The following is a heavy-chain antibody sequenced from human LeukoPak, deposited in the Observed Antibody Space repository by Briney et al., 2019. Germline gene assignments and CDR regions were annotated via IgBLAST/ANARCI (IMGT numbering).Heavy chain of an antibody. J-gene: IGHJ4*02. V-gene: IGHV4-38-2*01. CDR1: GYSISSGYY. D-gene: IGHD3-16*02. CDR3: ARHRYDYVWGSYRPEYYFDY. CDR2: IYHSGST. Sequence: PSETLSLTCAVSGYSISSGYYWGWIRQHPGKGLEWIGSIYHSGSTYYNPSLKSRVTISVDTSKNQFSLKLSSVTAADTAVYYCARHRYDYVWGSYRPEYYFDYWGQGTLVTVSS.